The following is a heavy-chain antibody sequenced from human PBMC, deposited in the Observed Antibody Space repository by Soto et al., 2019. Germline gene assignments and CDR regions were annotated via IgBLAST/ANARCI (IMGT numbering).Heavy chain of an antibody. D-gene: IGHD1-1*01. Sequence: GGSLRLSCAASGFTFRSHGMHWVRQAPGKGLEWVTLISYDGSDKNYADSVKGRFTISRDNSKNMLYLQMNSLEPEDTAVYYCAKDFGINWYYFDSWGQGTPVTVYS. CDR1: GFTFRSHG. J-gene: IGHJ4*02. CDR3: AKDFGINWYYFDS. CDR2: ISYDGSDK. V-gene: IGHV3-30*18.